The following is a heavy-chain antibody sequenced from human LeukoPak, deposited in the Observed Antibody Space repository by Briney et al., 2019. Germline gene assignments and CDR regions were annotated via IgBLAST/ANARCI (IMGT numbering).Heavy chain of an antibody. CDR2: INADGSIT. D-gene: IGHD2-21*02. CDR3: IRDLTSLNY. CDR1: GFTFSSYW. Sequence: GGSLRLSCAASGFTFSSYWMYWVRQAPGKGLVWVSRINADGSITTYADPVKGRFTISRDNAKNTLFLQMNSLRADDTAMYYCIRDLTSLNYWGQGTLVTVSS. V-gene: IGHV3-74*01. J-gene: IGHJ4*02.